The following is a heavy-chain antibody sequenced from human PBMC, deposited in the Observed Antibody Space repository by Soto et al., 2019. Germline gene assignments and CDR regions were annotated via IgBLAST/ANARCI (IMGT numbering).Heavy chain of an antibody. Sequence: QVQLVQSGAEVKKPGSSVKVSCKASGGTFSSYAISWVRQAPGQGLEWMGGIIPIFGTANYAQKFQGRVTITADESTSTAYMELSSLRSEDTAVYYCARGRFCSGGSCYSLGWFDPWGQGTLVTVSS. CDR3: ARGRFCSGGSCYSLGWFDP. CDR2: IIPIFGTA. J-gene: IGHJ5*02. D-gene: IGHD2-15*01. CDR1: GGTFSSYA. V-gene: IGHV1-69*01.